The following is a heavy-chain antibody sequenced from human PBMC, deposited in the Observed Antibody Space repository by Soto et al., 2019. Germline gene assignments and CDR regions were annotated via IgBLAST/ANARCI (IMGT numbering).Heavy chain of an antibody. V-gene: IGHV3-49*03. CDR3: TRAQHIVVVTATFDY. Sequence: GGSLRLSCTASGFTFGDYAMSWFRQAPGKGLEWVGFIRSKAYGGTTEYAASVKGRFTISRDDSKSIAYLQMNSLKTEDTAVYYCTRAQHIVVVTATFDYWGQGTLVTVSS. D-gene: IGHD2-21*02. J-gene: IGHJ4*02. CDR1: GFTFGDYA. CDR2: IRSKAYGGTT.